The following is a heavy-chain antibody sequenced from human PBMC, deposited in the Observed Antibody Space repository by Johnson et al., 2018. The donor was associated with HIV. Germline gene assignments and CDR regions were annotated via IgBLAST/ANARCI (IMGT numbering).Heavy chain of an antibody. J-gene: IGHJ3*02. CDR1: GFTFSS. D-gene: IGHD2-2*01. CDR3: ARDGGIGSTREDAFDI. CDR2: ISHDGSHK. Sequence: QVQLVESGGGVVQPGRSLRLSCAASGFTFSSMHWDRQAPGKGLEWVAVISHDGSHKYYADSVKGRFSLSRDTSKNTLYLQMNSLRAEDTAVYYCARDGGIGSTREDAFDIWGQGTMVTVSS. V-gene: IGHV3-30*03.